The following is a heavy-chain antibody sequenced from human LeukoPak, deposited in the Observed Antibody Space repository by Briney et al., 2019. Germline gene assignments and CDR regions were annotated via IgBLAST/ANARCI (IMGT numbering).Heavy chain of an antibody. D-gene: IGHD6-19*01. J-gene: IGHJ6*03. Sequence: SETLSLTCSVSGGSMTSYYWSWIRQPPGKGLEWIGYIYHSGTSNYNPSLQSRVAMSVDTSKNQISLKVRSVTSSDTAVYYCARVNSSGWGSYYYYYMDVWGKGTTVTISS. CDR3: ARVNSSGWGSYYYYYMDV. CDR1: GGSMTSYY. CDR2: IYHSGTS. V-gene: IGHV4-59*01.